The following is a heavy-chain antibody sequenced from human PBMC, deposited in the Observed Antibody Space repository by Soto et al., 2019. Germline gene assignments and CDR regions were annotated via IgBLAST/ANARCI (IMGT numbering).Heavy chain of an antibody. CDR2: IYHSGTT. Sequence: PSETLSLTCTVSGGSISSSSYYWGWIRQPPGKGLEWIANIYHSGTTYYNPSLKSRVSISIDSSKNQVSLRLKSVTAADTAVYYCARGGYRTLAWFDPWGQGTLVTVSS. CDR1: GGSISSSSYY. V-gene: IGHV4-39*07. J-gene: IGHJ5*02. D-gene: IGHD5-18*01. CDR3: ARGGYRTLAWFDP.